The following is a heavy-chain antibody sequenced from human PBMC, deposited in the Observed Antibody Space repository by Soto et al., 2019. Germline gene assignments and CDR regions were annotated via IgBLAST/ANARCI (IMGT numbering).Heavy chain of an antibody. D-gene: IGHD2-2*01. CDR3: AKLVKASCGTTSCYGPFEL. V-gene: IGHV3-23*01. Sequence: GGSLRLSCTSSGFIFSNYAMSWVRQSPGKGLEWVSAIRGSGANTYYADSVKGRFTISRDNSKNTLYLQMSSLGADDSAVYYCAKLVKASCGTTSCYGPFELWGQGALVTVSS. J-gene: IGHJ4*02. CDR2: IRGSGANT. CDR1: GFIFSNYA.